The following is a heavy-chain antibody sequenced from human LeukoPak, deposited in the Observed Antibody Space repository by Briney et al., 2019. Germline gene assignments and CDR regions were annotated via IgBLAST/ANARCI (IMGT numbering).Heavy chain of an antibody. CDR1: GDTFTSYY. Sequence: GASVKVSCKASGDTFTSYYMHWVRQAPGQGLEWMGWINPNSGGTNYAQKFQGRVTMTRDTSISTAYMELSRLRSDDTAVYYCARGTKSSSWDFDYWGQGTLVTVSS. CDR2: INPNSGGT. J-gene: IGHJ4*02. D-gene: IGHD6-13*01. CDR3: ARGTKSSSWDFDY. V-gene: IGHV1-2*02.